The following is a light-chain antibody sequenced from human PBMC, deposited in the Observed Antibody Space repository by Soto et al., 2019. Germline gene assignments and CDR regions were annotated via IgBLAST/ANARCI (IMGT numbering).Light chain of an antibody. V-gene: IGLV2-11*01. Sequence: QSALTQPRSVSGSPGQSVTISCNGSSSDVGGSEFVSWYQQHPVKAPKLVIYDVTKRPSGVPDRFSGSKSGSTASLTISGLQAEDEADYYCCSYAGNSLWVFGGGTKLTV. CDR1: SSDVGGSEF. J-gene: IGLJ3*02. CDR2: DVT. CDR3: CSYAGNSLWV.